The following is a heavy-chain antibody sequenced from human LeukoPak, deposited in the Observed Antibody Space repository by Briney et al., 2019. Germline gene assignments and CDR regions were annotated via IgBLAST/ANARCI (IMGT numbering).Heavy chain of an antibody. Sequence: GGSLRLSCAASEFTFSSYEMNWVRQAPGKGLEWVSYISSSGSTIYYADSVKGRFTISRDNAKNSLYLQMNSLRAEDTAVYYCARDLGYCSGGSCFYWFDSWGQGTLVTVSS. D-gene: IGHD2-15*01. V-gene: IGHV3-48*03. CDR3: ARDLGYCSGGSCFYWFDS. CDR2: ISSSGSTI. CDR1: EFTFSSYE. J-gene: IGHJ5*01.